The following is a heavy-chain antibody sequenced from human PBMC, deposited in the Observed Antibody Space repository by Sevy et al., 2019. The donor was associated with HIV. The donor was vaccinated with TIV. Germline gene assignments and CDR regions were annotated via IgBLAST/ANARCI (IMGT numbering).Heavy chain of an antibody. V-gene: IGHV4-39*01. CDR2: VYYSGNT. CDR3: AINPPSEWLNSFEV. CDR1: GGSISSSSYY. Sequence: SETLSLTCTVSGGSISSSSYYWGWIRQPPGKGLEWIGSVYYSGNTYYNPSLKSRVTISVDTSKNQFSLKLNSVTAADTAVCYCAINPPSEWLNSFEVWGQGTLVTVSS. J-gene: IGHJ4*02. D-gene: IGHD6-19*01.